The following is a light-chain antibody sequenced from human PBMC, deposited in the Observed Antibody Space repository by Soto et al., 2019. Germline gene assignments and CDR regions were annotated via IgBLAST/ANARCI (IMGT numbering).Light chain of an antibody. Sequence: EIVLTQSPGTLSFSPGERATLSCRASHSVNSIYLAWYQQKVGQAPRLLIYEASSRATGIPDRFSGSGSGTDFTLTISRLEPEDFGVYYCQQRSNWPPVITFGQGTRLEIK. J-gene: IGKJ5*01. CDR1: HSVNSIY. V-gene: IGKV3D-20*02. CDR2: EAS. CDR3: QQRSNWPPVIT.